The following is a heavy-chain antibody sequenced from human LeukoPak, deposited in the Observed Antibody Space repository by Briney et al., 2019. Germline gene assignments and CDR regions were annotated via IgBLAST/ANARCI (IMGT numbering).Heavy chain of an antibody. CDR3: AKVSGTYSSYFDY. Sequence: GMSLRLSCAASGFTFTTYGMHWVRQPPGKGLEWVAVISHDGSNQYYADSVKGRFTITRDNSKNTPYLRMNSLRADDTAVYYCAKVSGTYSSYFDYWGQGTVVTVSS. V-gene: IGHV3-30*18. D-gene: IGHD1-26*01. CDR1: GFTFTTYG. CDR2: ISHDGSNQ. J-gene: IGHJ4*02.